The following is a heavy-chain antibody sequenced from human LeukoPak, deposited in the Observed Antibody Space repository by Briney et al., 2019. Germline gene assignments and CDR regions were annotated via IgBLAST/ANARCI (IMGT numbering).Heavy chain of an antibody. Sequence: ASVKASCKASGYTFTGYYMHWVRQAPGQGLEWMGWINPNSGGTNYAQKFQGRVTMTRDTSISTAYMELSRLRSDDTAVYYCARGGGWYGRGAFDIWGQGTMVTVSS. D-gene: IGHD6-19*01. J-gene: IGHJ3*02. CDR2: INPNSGGT. CDR3: ARGGGWYGRGAFDI. V-gene: IGHV1-2*02. CDR1: GYTFTGYY.